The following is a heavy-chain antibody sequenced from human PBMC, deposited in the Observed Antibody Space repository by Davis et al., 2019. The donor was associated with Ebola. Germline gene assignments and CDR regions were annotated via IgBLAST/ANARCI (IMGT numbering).Heavy chain of an antibody. CDR1: GFTFSSYW. J-gene: IGHJ4*02. D-gene: IGHD3-16*01. V-gene: IGHV3-74*01. CDR3: AREGGY. Sequence: GESLKISCAASGFTFSSYWMHWVRQVPGKGLVWVSRINSDGSSTSYADSVKGRFTISRDNAKNTLYLQMNSLRAEDTATYYCAREGGYWGQGTLVTVSS. CDR2: INSDGSST.